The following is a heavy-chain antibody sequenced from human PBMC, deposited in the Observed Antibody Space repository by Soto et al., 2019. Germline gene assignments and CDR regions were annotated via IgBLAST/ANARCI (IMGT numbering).Heavy chain of an antibody. CDR1: GGSFSGYY. CDR2: INHSGST. CDR3: ARDPADSSSSRYFQH. Sequence: SETLSLTCAVYGGSFSGYYWSWIRQPPGKGLEWIGEINHSGSTNYNPSLKSRVTISVDTSKNQFSLKLSSVIAADTAVYYCARDPADSSSSRYFQHWGQGTLVTVSS. J-gene: IGHJ1*01. V-gene: IGHV4-34*01. D-gene: IGHD6-6*01.